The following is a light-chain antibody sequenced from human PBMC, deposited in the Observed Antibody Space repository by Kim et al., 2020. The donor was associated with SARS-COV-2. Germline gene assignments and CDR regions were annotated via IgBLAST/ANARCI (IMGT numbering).Light chain of an antibody. Sequence: DIHMTQSPSSVSASVGTRVTITCRASHTITTWLAWYQQKPGTAPRLLIYAASALQDGVPSRFSGAGSGKDSTLTISSLQPEDVGTYFCQQTQSFPLTFGQGTKLEI. CDR1: HTITTW. CDR3: QQTQSFPLT. J-gene: IGKJ2*01. V-gene: IGKV1-12*01. CDR2: AAS.